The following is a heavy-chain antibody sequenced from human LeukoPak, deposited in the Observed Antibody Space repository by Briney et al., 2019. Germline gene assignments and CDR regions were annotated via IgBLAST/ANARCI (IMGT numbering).Heavy chain of an antibody. D-gene: IGHD6-13*01. V-gene: IGHV3-11*01. Sequence: PGGSLRLSCAASGFTFSDYYIIWIRQAPGKGLEWVSYISRSGTTLYYADSVKGRFTISRDNAKNSLYVQMNSLRAEDTAVYYCARRRWSSFAFDIWGHGTMVTVSS. CDR1: GFTFSDYY. J-gene: IGHJ3*02. CDR3: ARRRWSSFAFDI. CDR2: ISRSGTTL.